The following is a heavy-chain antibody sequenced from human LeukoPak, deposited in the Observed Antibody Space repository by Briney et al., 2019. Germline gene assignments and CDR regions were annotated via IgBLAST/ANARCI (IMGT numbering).Heavy chain of an antibody. CDR3: ARPARVGYCSSTSCPFDY. Sequence: SETLSLTCTVSGGSISSGSYYWSWIRQPAGKGLEWIGRIYTSGSTNYNPSLKSRVTISVDTSKNQFSLKLSSVTAADTAVYYCARPARVGYCSSTSCPFDYWGQGTLVTVSS. CDR1: GGSISSGSYY. D-gene: IGHD2-2*01. V-gene: IGHV4-61*02. CDR2: IYTSGST. J-gene: IGHJ4*02.